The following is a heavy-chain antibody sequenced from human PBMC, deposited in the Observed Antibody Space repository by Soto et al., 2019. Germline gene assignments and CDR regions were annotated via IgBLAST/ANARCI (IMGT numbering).Heavy chain of an antibody. J-gene: IGHJ4*02. D-gene: IGHD2-2*01. Sequence: GGSLRLSCAASGFIFSSYWMHWVRQAPGQGLVWVSRINSDGSSTSYADSVKGRFTISRDNAKNTLYLQMDSLRADDTALYYCARDIWPRVCSSPSCATLDLWCQGTLVTVSS. CDR3: ARDIWPRVCSSPSCATLDL. CDR1: GFIFSSYW. V-gene: IGHV3-74*01. CDR2: INSDGSST.